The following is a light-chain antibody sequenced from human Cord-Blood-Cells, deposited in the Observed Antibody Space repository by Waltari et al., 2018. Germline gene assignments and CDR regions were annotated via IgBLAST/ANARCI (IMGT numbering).Light chain of an antibody. Sequence: AIRMTKSPSSLSASTGDRVTITCRASQGISSYLAWYQKKPGKAPKLLIYAASTLQSGVPSRFSGSGSGTDFTLTISFLQSEDFATYYCQQYYSYPLTFGGRTKVEIK. CDR3: QQYYSYPLT. V-gene: IGKV1-8*01. CDR2: AAS. J-gene: IGKJ4*01. CDR1: QGISSY.